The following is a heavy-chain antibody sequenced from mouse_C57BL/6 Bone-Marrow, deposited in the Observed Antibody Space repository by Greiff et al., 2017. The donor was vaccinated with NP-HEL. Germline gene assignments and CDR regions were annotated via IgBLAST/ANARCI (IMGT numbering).Heavy chain of an antibody. CDR1: GYTFTRYW. CDR3: ARDYGSSRLYWFSDV. D-gene: IGHD1-1*01. Sequence: QVQLQQSGAELVMPGASVKLSCKASGYTFTRYWLHWVKQRPGHGLEWIGEIDPSDSYTNYNQNFTAKSTFTADKSSSTSYMQLSSLTSEDSAVCYCARDYGSSRLYWFSDVGGTGATVTVSS. V-gene: IGHV1-69*01. CDR2: IDPSDSYT. J-gene: IGHJ1*03.